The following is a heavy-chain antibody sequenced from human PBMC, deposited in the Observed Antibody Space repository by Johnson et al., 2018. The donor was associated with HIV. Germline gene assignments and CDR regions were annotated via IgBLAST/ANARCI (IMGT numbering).Heavy chain of an antibody. CDR2: IKRKSDGGTT. J-gene: IGHJ3*02. V-gene: IGHV3-15*02. CDR3: TTAASSSWYGEDAFDI. D-gene: IGHD6-13*01. CDR1: GFSFSNTW. Sequence: VQLVESGGTLVKPGGSLRLSCAASGFSFSNTWLSWVRQAPGKGLEWVARIKRKSDGGTTAYAAPVKGRFSISRDDSKNTLYLQMNSLKTEDTAVYYCTTAASSSWYGEDAFDIWGQGTMVTVSS.